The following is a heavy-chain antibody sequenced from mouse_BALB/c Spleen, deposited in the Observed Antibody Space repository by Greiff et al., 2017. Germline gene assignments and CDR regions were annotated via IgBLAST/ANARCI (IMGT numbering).Heavy chain of an antibody. CDR3: TRMEYDAMDY. Sequence: EVQLQQSGTVLARPGASVKMSCKASGYTFTSYWMHWVNQRPGQGLEWIGAIYPGNSDTSYNQKFKGKAKLTAVTSTSTAYMELSSLTNEDSAVYYCTRMEYDAMDYWGQGTSVTVSS. J-gene: IGHJ4*01. V-gene: IGHV1-5*01. CDR2: IYPGNSDT. D-gene: IGHD2-10*02. CDR1: GYTFTSYW.